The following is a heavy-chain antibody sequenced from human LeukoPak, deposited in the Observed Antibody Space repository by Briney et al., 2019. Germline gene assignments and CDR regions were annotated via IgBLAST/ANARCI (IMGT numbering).Heavy chain of an antibody. CDR1: GGSFSGYY. Sequence: AETLSLTCAVYGGSFSGYYWSWVRQAPGKGLEWVANIKQDGSEKYYVDSVKGRFTISRDNAKNSLYLQMNSLRAEDTAVYYCAKDFRRSGSYGWFDPWGQGTLVTVSS. CDR3: AKDFRRSGSYGWFDP. V-gene: IGHV3-7*03. J-gene: IGHJ5*02. CDR2: IKQDGSEK. D-gene: IGHD1-26*01.